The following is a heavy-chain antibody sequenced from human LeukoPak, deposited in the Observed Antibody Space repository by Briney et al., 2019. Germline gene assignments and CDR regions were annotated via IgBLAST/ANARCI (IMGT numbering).Heavy chain of an antibody. V-gene: IGHV3-30*18. Sequence: GGSLRLSCAASGFTFSSYGMPWVRQAPGKGLEWVAVISYDGSNKYYADSVKGRFTISRDNSKNTLYLQMNSLRAEDTAVYYCAKKKYYYDSSGYVDYWGQGTLVTVPS. J-gene: IGHJ4*02. CDR2: ISYDGSNK. CDR1: GFTFSSYG. D-gene: IGHD3-22*01. CDR3: AKKKYYYDSSGYVDY.